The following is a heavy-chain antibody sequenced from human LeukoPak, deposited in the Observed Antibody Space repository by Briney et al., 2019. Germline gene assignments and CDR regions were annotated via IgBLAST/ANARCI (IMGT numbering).Heavy chain of an antibody. CDR2: VSWNSGSI. CDR1: GFTFSSYA. V-gene: IGHV3-9*01. CDR3: VKDMGSSGLGPDY. Sequence: PGRSLRLSCAASGFTFSSYAMHWVRQAPGKGLEWVSGVSWNSGSIGYADSVKGRFTISRDNAKNSLYLQMNSLRTEDTALYYCVKDMGSSGLGPDYWGQGTLVTVSS. J-gene: IGHJ4*02. D-gene: IGHD6-19*01.